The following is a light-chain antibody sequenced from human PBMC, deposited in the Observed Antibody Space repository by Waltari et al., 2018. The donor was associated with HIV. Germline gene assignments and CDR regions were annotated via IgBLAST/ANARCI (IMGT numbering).Light chain of an antibody. CDR2: RNN. V-gene: IGLV1-47*01. J-gene: IGLJ1*01. CDR3: ATWNDSLSGYV. CDR1: SSNIGRTY. Sequence: QSVLTQPPSASGTPGQRVTISCSGSSSNIGRTYVYWYQQLPGTAPKLRIYRNNQRPSGVPDRFSGSKSGTSASLAISGLRSEDEADYYCATWNDSLSGYVFGTGTKVTV.